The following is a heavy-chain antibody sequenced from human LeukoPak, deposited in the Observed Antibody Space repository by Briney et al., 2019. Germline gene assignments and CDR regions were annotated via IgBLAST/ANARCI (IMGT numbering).Heavy chain of an antibody. V-gene: IGHV4-59*08. CDR2: IYYSGST. J-gene: IGHJ3*02. Sequence: SETLSLTCTVSGGSISSYYWSWIRQPPGKGLEWIGYIYYSGSTYYNPSLKSRVTISVDTSKNQFSLKLSSVTAADTAVYYCARLPGFRDAFDIWGQGTMVTVSS. CDR3: ARLPGFRDAFDI. CDR1: GGSISSYY.